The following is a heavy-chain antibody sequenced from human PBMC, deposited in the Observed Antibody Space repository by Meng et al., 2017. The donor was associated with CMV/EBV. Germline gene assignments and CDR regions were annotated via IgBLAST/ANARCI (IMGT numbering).Heavy chain of an antibody. V-gene: IGHV1-2*02. CDR1: GYTFTGYY. J-gene: IGHJ4*02. Sequence: ASVKVSCKASGYTFTGYYMHWVRQAPGQGLEWMGWINPNSGGTNYAQKFQGRVTMTRDTSISTAYMELSRLRSDDTAVYYCAKGPDLLEMATIWAHSYYFDYWGQGTLVTVSS. CDR2: INPNSGGT. D-gene: IGHD5-24*01. CDR3: AKGPDLLEMATIWAHSYYFDY.